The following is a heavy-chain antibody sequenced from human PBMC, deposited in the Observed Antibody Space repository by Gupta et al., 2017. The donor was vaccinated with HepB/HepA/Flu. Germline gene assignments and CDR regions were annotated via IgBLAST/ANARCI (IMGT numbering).Heavy chain of an antibody. CDR2: IKSKTDGGTT. J-gene: IGHJ4*02. D-gene: IGHD2-21*02. Sequence: EVQLVESGGGLVKPGGSLRLSCAASGFTFSNAWMSWVRQAPGKGLEWVGRIKSKTDGGTTDYAAPVKGRFTISRDDSKNTLYLQMNSLKTEDTAVYYCTTDDGFVVVTAVGGYWGQGTLVTVSS. CDR3: TTDDGFVVVTAVGGY. CDR1: GFTFSNAW. V-gene: IGHV3-15*01.